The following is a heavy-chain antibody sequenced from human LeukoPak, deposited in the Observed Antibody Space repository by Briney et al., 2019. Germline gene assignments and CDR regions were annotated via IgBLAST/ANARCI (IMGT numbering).Heavy chain of an antibody. CDR1: GGSFSGYY. CDR3: ARGRRWLQLGAFDI. CDR2: INHSGST. Sequence: SETLSLTCAVYGGSFSGYYWSWIRQPPGKGLEWIGEINHSGSTNYNPSLKSRVTISVDTSKNQFSLKLSSVTAADTAVYYCARGRRWLQLGAFDIWGQGTMVAVSS. J-gene: IGHJ3*02. D-gene: IGHD5-24*01. V-gene: IGHV4-34*01.